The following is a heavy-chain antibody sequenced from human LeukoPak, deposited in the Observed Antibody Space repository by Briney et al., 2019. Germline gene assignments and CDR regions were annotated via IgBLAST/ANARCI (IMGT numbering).Heavy chain of an antibody. J-gene: IGHJ4*02. CDR2: INPNSGDT. D-gene: IGHD3-10*01. V-gene: IGHV1-2*02. CDR3: ARGELLVDY. CDR1: GYPFTDQF. Sequence: ASVKVSCKASGYPFTDQFINWVRQAPGRGLEWMGWINPNSGDTNYEQRFQGRVTMTRDTSISIAYMDLTRLASDDTAVYYCARGELLVDYWGQGTLVTVS.